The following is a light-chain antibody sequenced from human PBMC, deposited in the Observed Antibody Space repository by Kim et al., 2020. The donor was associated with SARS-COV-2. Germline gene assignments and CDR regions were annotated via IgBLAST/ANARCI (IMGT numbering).Light chain of an antibody. CDR2: DVS. CDR1: SSEVGGYNS. CDR3: SSFTRSNTLL. J-gene: IGLJ2*01. Sequence: QSALTQPASVSGSLGQSIAIPCTGTSSEVGGYNSVSWYQQHPGKPPKLMIFDVSERPSGVSNRFSGSKSGNTASLTISVLQAEDEADYYCSSFTRSNTLLFGGGTQLTVL. V-gene: IGLV2-14*03.